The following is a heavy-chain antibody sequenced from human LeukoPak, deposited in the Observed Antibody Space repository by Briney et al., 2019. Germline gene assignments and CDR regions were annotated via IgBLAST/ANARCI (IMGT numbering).Heavy chain of an antibody. V-gene: IGHV1-3*01. CDR2: INAGNGNT. Sequence: GASVKVSCKASGYTFTSYAMHWVRQAPGQRLEWMGWINAGNGNTKYSQKFQGRVTITRDTSASTAYMELSSLRSEDTAVYYCARGGAENYSQGWFDPWGQGTLVTVSS. J-gene: IGHJ5*02. CDR1: GYTFTSYA. CDR3: ARGGAENYSQGWFDP. D-gene: IGHD4-11*01.